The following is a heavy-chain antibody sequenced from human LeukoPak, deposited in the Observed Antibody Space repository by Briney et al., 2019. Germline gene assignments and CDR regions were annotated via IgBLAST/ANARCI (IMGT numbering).Heavy chain of an antibody. V-gene: IGHV2-70*11. CDR2: IDWDDDK. CDR1: GFSLSTSGMC. J-gene: IGHJ4*02. Sequence: SGPALVKPTQTLTLTCTFSGFSLSTSGMCVSWIRQPPGKALEWLARIDWDDDKYYSTSLKTRLTISKDTSKNQVVLTTTNMDPVDTATYYCARTYLHSGSYSFDYWGQGTLVTAS. D-gene: IGHD1-26*01. CDR3: ARTYLHSGSYSFDY.